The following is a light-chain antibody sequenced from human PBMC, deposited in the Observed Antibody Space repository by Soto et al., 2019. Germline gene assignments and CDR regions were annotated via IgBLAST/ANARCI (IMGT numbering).Light chain of an antibody. J-gene: IGKJ2*01. CDR3: QQYGSSYLYT. V-gene: IGKV3-20*01. CDR2: GAS. Sequence: EIVLTQSPGILSLSPGERATPSCRASQSVSSSYLAWYQHKPGQAPRLLIYGASTRATGIPDRFSGSGSGTDFTLTISKLEPEDFAVYYCQQYGSSYLYTFGQGTKVDI. CDR1: QSVSSSY.